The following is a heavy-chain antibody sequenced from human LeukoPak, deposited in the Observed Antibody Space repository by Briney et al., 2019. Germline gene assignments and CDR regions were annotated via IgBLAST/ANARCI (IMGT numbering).Heavy chain of an antibody. D-gene: IGHD6-13*01. CDR1: GGTFSSYA. Sequence: ASVKVSCKASGGTFSSYAISWVRQAPGQGLEWMGGIIPIFGTANYAQKFQGRVTITADESTSTAYMELSSLRSEDTAVYYCARDQAAAGLYYYYGMDVWGQGTTVTVSS. CDR2: IIPIFGTA. V-gene: IGHV1-69*13. J-gene: IGHJ6*02. CDR3: ARDQAAAGLYYYYGMDV.